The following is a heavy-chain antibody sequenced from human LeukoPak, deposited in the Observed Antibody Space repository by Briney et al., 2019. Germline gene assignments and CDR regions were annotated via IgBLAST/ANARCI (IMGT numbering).Heavy chain of an antibody. Sequence: GGSLRLSSAAYGLIFSSHAMSCVRQAPGKGVEWVSAIGGSGGSTYYADSVKGRFTISRDNSKNTLYLQMNSLRAEDTAVYYCAKDRPILNWYFELXGXGTLVTVSS. D-gene: IGHD2-2*02. V-gene: IGHV3-23*01. J-gene: IGHJ2*01. CDR1: GLIFSSHA. CDR2: IGGSGGST. CDR3: AKDRPILNWYFEL.